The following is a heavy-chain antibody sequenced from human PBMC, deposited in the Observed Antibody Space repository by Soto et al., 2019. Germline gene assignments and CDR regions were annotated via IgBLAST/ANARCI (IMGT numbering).Heavy chain of an antibody. V-gene: IGHV1-69*01. D-gene: IGHD3-22*01. CDR1: GGTFSSYA. Sequence: QVQLVQSGAEVKKPGCSVKVSCKASGGTFSSYAISWVRQAPGQGLEWMGGIIPIFGTANYAQKFQGRVTITADESTSTAYMELSSLRSEDTAVYYCARARRTYYYDSSGYSVDYWGQGTLVTVSS. J-gene: IGHJ4*02. CDR2: IIPIFGTA. CDR3: ARARRTYYYDSSGYSVDY.